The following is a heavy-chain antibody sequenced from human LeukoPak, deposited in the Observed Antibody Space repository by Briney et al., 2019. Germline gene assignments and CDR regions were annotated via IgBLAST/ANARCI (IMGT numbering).Heavy chain of an antibody. CDR2: ISSGGNT. Sequence: GGSLRLSCAASGFTVSRNYMSWVRQAPGKGLEWVSVISSGGNTYYADSVKGRFTISRDNSKNTLYLQMSSLRVEDTAVYYCARNDRGALDIWGQGTMVTVSS. CDR3: ARNDRGALDI. D-gene: IGHD3-22*01. J-gene: IGHJ3*02. V-gene: IGHV3-53*01. CDR1: GFTVSRNY.